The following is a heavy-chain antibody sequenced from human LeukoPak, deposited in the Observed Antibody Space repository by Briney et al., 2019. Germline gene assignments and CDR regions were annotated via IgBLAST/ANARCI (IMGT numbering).Heavy chain of an antibody. CDR1: GSSFSTYA. J-gene: IGHJ4*02. CDR3: VRDKGDVTRASSERFDY. V-gene: IGHV3-64D*06. Sequence: GGSLRLSCSASGSSFSTYAMHWARQAPGKGLEYVSAINGNGGTTYYADSVKGRFIISRDNSKNTLYLQLSSLRAEDTAVYYCVRDKGDVTRASSERFDYWGQGTLVTVSS. CDR2: INGNGGTT. D-gene: IGHD4-17*01.